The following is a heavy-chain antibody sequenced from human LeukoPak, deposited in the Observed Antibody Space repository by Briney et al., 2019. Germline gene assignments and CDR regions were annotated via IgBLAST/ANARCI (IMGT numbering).Heavy chain of an antibody. V-gene: IGHV3-30*18. CDR2: ISYDGSNK. CDR3: AKITGTTSEDY. J-gene: IGHJ4*02. CDR1: GFTFSSYG. Sequence: GGSLRLSCAASGFTFSSYGMHWVRQAPGKGLEWVAVISYDGSNKYYADSVKGRFTISRDNSKNTLYLQTNSLRAEDTAVYYCAKITGTTSEDYWGQGTLVTVSS. D-gene: IGHD1-7*01.